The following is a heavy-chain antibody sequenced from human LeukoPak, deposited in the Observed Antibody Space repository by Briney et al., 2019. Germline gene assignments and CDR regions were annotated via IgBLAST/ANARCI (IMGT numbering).Heavy chain of an antibody. V-gene: IGHV1-2*02. Sequence: ASVKVSCKTSGFTFTAYYIHWVRQAPGQGLEWVGCINPNSGGTNYAQSFQGRVTVTRDTSIDTAYMELSRLRSDDTAVYYCARDLGMTVASTTDYWGRGTLVTVSS. CDR3: ARDLGMTVASTTDY. D-gene: IGHD6-19*01. CDR1: GFTFTAYY. J-gene: IGHJ4*02. CDR2: INPNSGGT.